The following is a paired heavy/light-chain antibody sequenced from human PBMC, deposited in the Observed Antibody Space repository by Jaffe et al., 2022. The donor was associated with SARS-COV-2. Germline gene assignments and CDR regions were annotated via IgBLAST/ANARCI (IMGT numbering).Heavy chain of an antibody. J-gene: IGHJ4*02. CDR2: INTNTGIP. CDR1: GYTFTDYS. CDR3: GRGDFLDY. V-gene: IGHV7-4-1*02. Sequence: QVQLIQSASELKKPGASVKISCKSSGYTFTDYSIGWVRQAPGQGLEWVGWINTNTGIPTFAQDFRGRFVLSLDTSVTTTFLQISSLMAEDTAMYFCGRGDFLDYWGQGTLVAVSS.
Light chain of an antibody. J-gene: IGLJ2*01. Sequence: SSELTQDPTVSVALGQTVTITCQVDTVRSDYPGWFQQKPGQAPVLVIYGKNNRRPSGIPGRFSGSRSANTLSLTIFGAQAEDEADYYCYSRDRYGNQVVFGGGTKLTVL. CDR1: TVRSDY. V-gene: IGLV3-19*01. CDR2: GKN. CDR3: YSRDRYGNQVV.